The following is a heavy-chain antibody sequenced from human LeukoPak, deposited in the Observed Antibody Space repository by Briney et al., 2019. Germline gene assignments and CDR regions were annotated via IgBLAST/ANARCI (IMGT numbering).Heavy chain of an antibody. CDR2: INPNSGGT. D-gene: IGHD6-13*01. J-gene: IGHJ4*02. Sequence: ASVKVSCKASGYTFTGYYMHWVRQAPGQGLEWMGWINPNSGGTNYAQKFQGRVTMTRDTSISTAYMGLSRLRSDDTAVYYRARDLSYSSSWYLGHLDYWGQGTLVTVSS. V-gene: IGHV1-2*02. CDR1: GYTFTGYY. CDR3: ARDLSYSSSWYLGHLDY.